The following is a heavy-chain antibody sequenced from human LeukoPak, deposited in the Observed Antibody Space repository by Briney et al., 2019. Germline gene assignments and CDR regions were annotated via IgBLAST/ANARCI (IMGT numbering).Heavy chain of an antibody. V-gene: IGHV4-39*07. D-gene: IGHD6-13*01. CDR2: IYYSGST. CDR3: ARRAAGTGAYHYYYYLDV. Sequence: SETLSLTCTVSGGSISSSSYYWGWIRPPPGKGLEWIGSIYYSGSTYYHPSLKSRVTISVDTSKTQFSLKLSSATAADTAVYYCARRAAGTGAYHYYYYLDVWGRGTTVTVSS. CDR1: GGSISSSSYY. J-gene: IGHJ6*03.